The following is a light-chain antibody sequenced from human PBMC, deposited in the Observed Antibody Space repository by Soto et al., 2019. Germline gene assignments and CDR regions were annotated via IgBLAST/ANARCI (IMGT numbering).Light chain of an antibody. V-gene: IGKV4-1*01. Sequence: DIVMTQSPDSLAVSLGERATINCKSSQSVLYSSNNKNYLAWYQQRPGQPPNLLIYWASTRESGVPDRFSGSWSGKDFTLTISSLQAEDVAIYYCQQYFSFTWTFGQGTKVEIK. CDR2: WAS. J-gene: IGKJ1*01. CDR1: QSVLYSSNNKNY. CDR3: QQYFSFTWT.